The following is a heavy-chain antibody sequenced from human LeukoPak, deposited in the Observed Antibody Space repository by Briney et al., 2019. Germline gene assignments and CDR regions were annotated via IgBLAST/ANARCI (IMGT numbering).Heavy chain of an antibody. D-gene: IGHD6-13*01. V-gene: IGHV3-23*01. CDR3: AKDEAPAAGRWNYYYGMDV. CDR1: GFTFTSYA. Sequence: GGSLRLSCVASGFTFTSYAMSCVRQAPGKGLEWVSAIGGSGGSTYYADSVKGRFTVSRDDFKNTLYLQMNSLRVEDTAVYYCAKDEAPAAGRWNYYYGMDVWGQGTTVTVSS. CDR2: IGGSGGST. J-gene: IGHJ6*02.